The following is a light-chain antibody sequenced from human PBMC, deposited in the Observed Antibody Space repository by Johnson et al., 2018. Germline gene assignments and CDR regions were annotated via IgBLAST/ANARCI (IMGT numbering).Light chain of an antibody. J-gene: IGLJ1*01. CDR2: ENN. Sequence: QSVLTQPPSVSAAPGQKVTISCSGSSSNIGNNYVSWYQQLPGTAPNLHIYENNNRPSGIHDRFSGTKSGPSATLGITGIQTGDGADYYCGTWDSSLSAGNVFGTGTKVTVL. CDR1: SSNIGNNY. CDR3: GTWDSSLSAGNV. V-gene: IGLV1-51*02.